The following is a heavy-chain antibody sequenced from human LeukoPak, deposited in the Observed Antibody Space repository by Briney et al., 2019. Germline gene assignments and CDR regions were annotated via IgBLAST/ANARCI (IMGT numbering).Heavy chain of an antibody. Sequence: GGSLRLSCAASGFTFSSYAISWVRQAPGKGLELGSAFSGSSGSTYYAYSVKGRFTISRDNSKNTRYLQMTSLRAEDTAVYYCASGASIYGPFDYWGQGTLVTVSS. D-gene: IGHD2/OR15-2a*01. J-gene: IGHJ4*02. V-gene: IGHV3-23*01. CDR2: FSGSSGST. CDR1: GFTFSSYA. CDR3: ASGASIYGPFDY.